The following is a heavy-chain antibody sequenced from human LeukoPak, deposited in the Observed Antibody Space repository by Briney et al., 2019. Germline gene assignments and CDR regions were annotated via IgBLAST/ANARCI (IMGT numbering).Heavy chain of an antibody. CDR2: IYYSGST. D-gene: IGHD3-3*01. V-gene: IGHV4-59*12. CDR3: ALSGDYDFWSGYAEPYYYYGMDV. Sequence: SETLSLTCTVSGGSISSYYWSWIRQPPGKGLEWIGYIYYSGSTNYNPSLKSRVTMSVDTSKNQFSLKLSSVTAADTAVYYCALSGDYDFWSGYAEPYYYYGMDVWGQGTTVTVSS. CDR1: GGSISSYY. J-gene: IGHJ6*02.